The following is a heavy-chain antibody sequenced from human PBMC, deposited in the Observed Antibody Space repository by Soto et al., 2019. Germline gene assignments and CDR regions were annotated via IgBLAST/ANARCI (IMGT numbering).Heavy chain of an antibody. Sequence: GGSLRLSCAASGFTFSDYGMHWARQTPGKGLEWVAFVSYGGNNKYYADSVKGRFTISRDNAKNSLYLQMNSLRAEDTAVYYCARAYYDSSGYYVAVFDYWGQGTLVTVSS. D-gene: IGHD3-22*01. CDR1: GFTFSDYG. CDR3: ARAYYDSSGYYVAVFDY. CDR2: VSYGGNNK. V-gene: IGHV3-30*03. J-gene: IGHJ4*02.